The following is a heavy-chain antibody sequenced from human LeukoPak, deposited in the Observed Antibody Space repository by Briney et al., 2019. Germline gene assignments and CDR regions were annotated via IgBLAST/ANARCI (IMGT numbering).Heavy chain of an antibody. CDR2: IYYYGGA. D-gene: IGHD3-10*01. Sequence: SETLSLSCSVSGGSITGSPYYWGWIRQPPETGFEWIGSIYYYGGAYYRPSLISRATISIDTSTNQISLKLTSVTATDTGVYYCATHKEGSYFESWGQGTLVTVSS. V-gene: IGHV4-39*01. CDR3: ATHKEGSYFES. J-gene: IGHJ4*02. CDR1: GGSITGSPYY.